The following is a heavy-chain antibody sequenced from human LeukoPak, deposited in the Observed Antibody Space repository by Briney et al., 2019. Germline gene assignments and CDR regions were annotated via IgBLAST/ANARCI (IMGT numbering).Heavy chain of an antibody. CDR2: ISSSSSYI. CDR1: GFTFSSYS. J-gene: IGHJ3*02. V-gene: IGHV3-21*01. CDR3: ARGEQQLPYDAFDI. D-gene: IGHD6-13*01. Sequence: AGGSLRLSCAASGFTFSSYSMNWVRQAPGKGLEWVSSISSSSSYIYYADSVKGRFTISRDNAKNSLYLQINSLRAEDTAVYYCARGEQQLPYDAFDIWGQGTMVTVSS.